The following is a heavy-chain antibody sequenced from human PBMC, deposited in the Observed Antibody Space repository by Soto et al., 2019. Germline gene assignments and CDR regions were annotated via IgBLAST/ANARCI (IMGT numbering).Heavy chain of an antibody. Sequence: SETLSLTCTVSGGSISSGGYYWSWIRQHPGKGLEWIGYIYYSGSTYYNPSLKSRVTISADTSKNQFSLKLSSVTAADTAVYYCASSDSSSWYGNWFDPWGQGTLVTVS. D-gene: IGHD6-13*01. V-gene: IGHV4-31*03. CDR2: IYYSGST. CDR3: ASSDSSSWYGNWFDP. J-gene: IGHJ5*02. CDR1: GGSISSGGYY.